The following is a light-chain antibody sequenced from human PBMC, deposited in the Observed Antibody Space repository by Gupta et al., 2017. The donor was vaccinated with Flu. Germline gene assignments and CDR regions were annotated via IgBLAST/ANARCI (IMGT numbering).Light chain of an antibody. J-gene: IGLJ1*01. V-gene: IGLV7-43*01. CDR2: GTT. CDR1: TGAVTSGYY. CDR3: LLYCGGTQPV. Sequence: QTVVTQETSLTVSPGGTVTLTCASSTGAVTSGYYPNWFQQKPGQAPRALIYGTTNRHSWTPARFSGSLLGGKAALTLSSAQPEDEAEYYCLLYCGGTQPVFGTGTKVTVL.